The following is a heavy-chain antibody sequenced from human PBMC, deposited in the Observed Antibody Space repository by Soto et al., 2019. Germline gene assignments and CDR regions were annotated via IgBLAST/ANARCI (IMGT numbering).Heavy chain of an antibody. CDR1: GFTFSTYW. J-gene: IGHJ6*02. CDR2: IKEDGSEK. D-gene: IGHD3-10*01. V-gene: IGHV3-7*01. CDR3: ARSGSGSYYTPDYYYYYGMDV. Sequence: GGSLRLSCAASGFTFSTYWMSWVRRAPGKGLEWVANIKEDGSEKYYVDSVEGRFTISRDNAKNSLYLQMNSLRAEDTAVYYCARSGSGSYYTPDYYYYYGMDVWGQGTTVTVSS.